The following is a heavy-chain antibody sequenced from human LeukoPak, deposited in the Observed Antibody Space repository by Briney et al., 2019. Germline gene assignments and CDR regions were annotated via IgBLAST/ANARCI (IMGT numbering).Heavy chain of an antibody. D-gene: IGHD5-24*01. V-gene: IGHV3-7*01. CDR2: IKQDGSEK. CDR3: ARQLN. Sequence: PGGSLRLSCAASGFSSSNYWMTWVRQAPGKGLEWVANIKQDGSEKNYVDSVKGRFTISRDNAKNSLYLQMNSLRVEDTAVYYCARQLNWGQGTLVTVSS. CDR1: GFSSSNYW. J-gene: IGHJ4*02.